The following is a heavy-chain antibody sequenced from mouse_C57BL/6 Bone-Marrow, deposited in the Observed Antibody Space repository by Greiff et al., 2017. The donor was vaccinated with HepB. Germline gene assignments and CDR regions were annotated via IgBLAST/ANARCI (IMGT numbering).Heavy chain of an antibody. J-gene: IGHJ3*01. Sequence: EVQRVESGGDLVKPGGSLKLSCAASGFTFSSYGMSWVRQTPDKRLEWVATISSGGSYTYYPDSVKGRFTISRDNAKNTLYLQMSSLKSEDTAMYYGARHEGWLLRGFAYWGQGTLVTVSA. CDR1: GFTFSSYG. CDR3: ARHEGWLLRGFAY. V-gene: IGHV5-6*01. D-gene: IGHD2-3*01. CDR2: ISSGGSYT.